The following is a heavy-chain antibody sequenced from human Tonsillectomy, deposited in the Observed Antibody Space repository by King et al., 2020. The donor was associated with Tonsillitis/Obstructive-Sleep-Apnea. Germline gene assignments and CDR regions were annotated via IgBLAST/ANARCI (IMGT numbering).Heavy chain of an antibody. CDR1: GDSISNYY. CDR3: ARAGCSGTTCNWYFDL. CDR2: VQPSGST. D-gene: IGHD2-2*01. Sequence: QLQESGPGLVKSSETLSLTCTVSGDSISNYYWTWIRQPPGKGLEWIGYVQPSGSTTYNSPLKSRVTISRDTSKNQLSLKLSSVNAADTAVYYCARAGCSGTTCNWYFDLWGHGTLVTVSS. J-gene: IGHJ2*01. V-gene: IGHV4-59*01.